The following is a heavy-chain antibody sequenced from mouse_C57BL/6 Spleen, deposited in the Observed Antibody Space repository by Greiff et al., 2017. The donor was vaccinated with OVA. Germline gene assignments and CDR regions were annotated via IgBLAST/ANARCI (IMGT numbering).Heavy chain of an antibody. CDR2: IDPSDSET. CDR3: ARGGDYYGSSYRYFDV. J-gene: IGHJ1*03. D-gene: IGHD1-1*01. CDR1: GYTFTSYW. V-gene: IGHV1-52*01. Sequence: QVHVKQPGAELVRPGSSVKLSCKASGYTFTSYWMHWVKQRPIQGLEWIGNIDPSDSETHYNQKFKDKATLTVDKSSSTAYMQLSSLTSEDSAVDYCARGGDYYGSSYRYFDVWGTGTTVTVSS.